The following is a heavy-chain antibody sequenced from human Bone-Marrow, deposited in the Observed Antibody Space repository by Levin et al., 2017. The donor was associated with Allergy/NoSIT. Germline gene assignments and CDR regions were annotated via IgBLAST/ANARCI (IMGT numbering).Heavy chain of an antibody. V-gene: IGHV4-59*01. D-gene: IGHD1-26*01. CDR3: ARESTVGSLDY. CDR2: IYYSGST. CDR1: GGSISSYY. J-gene: IGHJ4*02. Sequence: SETLSLTCTVSGGSISSYYWSWIRQPPGKGLEWIGYIYYSGSTNYNPSLKSRVTISVDTSKNQFSLKLSSVTAADTAVYYCARESTVGSLDYWGQGTLVTVSS.